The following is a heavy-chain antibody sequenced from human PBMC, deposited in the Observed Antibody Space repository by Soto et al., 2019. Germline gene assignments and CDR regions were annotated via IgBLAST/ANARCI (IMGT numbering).Heavy chain of an antibody. CDR2: ISSSGSTI. J-gene: IGHJ2*01. CDR3: ARAVAAPYWYFDL. D-gene: IGHD6-19*01. CDR1: GFTFSSYE. V-gene: IGHV3-48*03. Sequence: GGSLRLSCEASGFTFSSYEMNWVRQAPGKGLEWVSYISSSGSTIYYADSVKGRFTISRDNAKNSLYLQMNSLRAEDTAVYYCARAVAAPYWYFDLWGRGTLVTVSS.